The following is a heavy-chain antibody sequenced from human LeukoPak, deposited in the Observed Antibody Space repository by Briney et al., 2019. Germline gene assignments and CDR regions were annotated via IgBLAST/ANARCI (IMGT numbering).Heavy chain of an antibody. J-gene: IGHJ6*02. V-gene: IGHV3-74*01. Sequence: GGSLRLSCAASGFTFSSYWMHRVRQAPGKGLMWVSRIKSDGSETSYADSVKGRFTISRDNARNTLYLQMNSLRPEDTAIYYCASDRVFYGLDVWGQGTTVTVSS. CDR2: IKSDGSET. CDR3: ASDRVFYGLDV. CDR1: GFTFSSYW.